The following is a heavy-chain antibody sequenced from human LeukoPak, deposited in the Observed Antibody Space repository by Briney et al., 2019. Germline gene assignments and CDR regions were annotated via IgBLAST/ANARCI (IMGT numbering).Heavy chain of an antibody. D-gene: IGHD2-15*01. CDR1: GFTVSSNY. CDR3: ARDPATASFDY. J-gene: IGHJ4*02. CDR2: IYSGGST. V-gene: IGHV3-66*01. Sequence: PGGSLRLSCAASGFTVSSNYMSWVRQAPGKGLEWVSVIYSGGSTYYADSVKGRFTISRDNSKNTLYLQMNSLRAEDTAVYYCARDPATASFDYWGQGTLVTVSS.